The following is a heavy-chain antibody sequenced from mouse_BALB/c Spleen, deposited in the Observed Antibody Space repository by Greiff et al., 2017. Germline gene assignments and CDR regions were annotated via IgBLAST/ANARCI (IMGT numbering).Heavy chain of an antibody. V-gene: IGHV1-4*01. Sequence: VQLQQSGAELARPGASVKMSCKASGYTFTSYTMHWVRQRPGQGLEWIGYINPSSGYTNYNQKFKDKATLTADKSSSTAYMQLSSLTSEDSAVYYCASYGNYGAWFAYWGQGTLVTVSA. CDR1: GYTFTSYT. CDR3: ASYGNYGAWFAY. CDR2: INPSSGYT. J-gene: IGHJ3*01. D-gene: IGHD2-1*01.